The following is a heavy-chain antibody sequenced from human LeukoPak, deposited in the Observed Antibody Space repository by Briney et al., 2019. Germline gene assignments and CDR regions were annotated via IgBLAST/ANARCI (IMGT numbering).Heavy chain of an antibody. V-gene: IGHV4-61*05. D-gene: IGHD7-27*01. CDR3: ARLSVTGDSDY. CDR2: IYYSGST. Sequence: SETLSLTCTVSGGSISSSSYYWSWIRQPPGKGLEWIGYIYYSGSTNCNPSLKSRVTISVDTSKNQFSLKLSSVTAADTAVYYCARLSVTGDSDYWGQGTLVTVSS. CDR1: GGSISSSSYY. J-gene: IGHJ4*02.